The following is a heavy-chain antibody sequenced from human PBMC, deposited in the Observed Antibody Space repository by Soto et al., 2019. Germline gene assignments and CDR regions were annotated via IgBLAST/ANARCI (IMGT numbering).Heavy chain of an antibody. CDR3: ARLPSRHLVDY. CDR2: MFYGVST. J-gene: IGHJ4*02. D-gene: IGHD3-3*02. V-gene: IGHV4-39*01. Sequence: PSETLSLTCTVSGSSINSSGYYWGWIRQPPGKGLEWIGSMFYGVSTYYNPSLKSRVTVSVDTSKNQFSLNLRYVTAADTAVYYCARLPSRHLVDYWGQGTLVTVSS. CDR1: GSSINSSGYY.